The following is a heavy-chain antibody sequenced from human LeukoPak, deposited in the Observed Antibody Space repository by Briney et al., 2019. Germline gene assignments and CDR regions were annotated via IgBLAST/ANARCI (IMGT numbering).Heavy chain of an antibody. CDR3: AKDRPNYFGTNGHYYRRDGDY. V-gene: IGHV3-23*01. D-gene: IGHD3-22*01. J-gene: IGHJ4*02. Sequence: PGGSLRLSCAASGFTFSSYAMSLVRQATGKGLEWVSSTSGSGGATYYADSVKGRFTTSRDNSRNMLYLQMNSLRAEDTAVYYCAKDRPNYFGTNGHYYRRDGDYWGQGTLVTVSS. CDR2: TSGSGGAT. CDR1: GFTFSSYA.